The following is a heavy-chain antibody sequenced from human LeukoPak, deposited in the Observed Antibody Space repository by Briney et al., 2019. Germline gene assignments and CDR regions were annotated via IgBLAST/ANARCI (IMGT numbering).Heavy chain of an antibody. D-gene: IGHD2-2*01. Sequence: SQTLSFTCTVSGGSISSGGYYWSWIRQHPGKGLEWIGYIYYSGSTYYNPSLKSRVTISVDTSKNQFSLKLSSVTAADTAVYYCARACGSSTSCLDYWGQGTLVTVSS. V-gene: IGHV4-31*03. J-gene: IGHJ4*02. CDR3: ARACGSSTSCLDY. CDR1: GGSISSGGYY. CDR2: IYYSGST.